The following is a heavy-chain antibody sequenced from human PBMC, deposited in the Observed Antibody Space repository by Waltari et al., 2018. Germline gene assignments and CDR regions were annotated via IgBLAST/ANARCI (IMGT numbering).Heavy chain of an antibody. V-gene: IGHV4-34*01. J-gene: IGHJ5*02. CDR3: AKDYGATLRGWFDP. CDR1: GGSFSGYY. Sequence: QVQLQQWGAGLLKPSETRSLTCAVYGGSFSGYYWSWVRQPPGKGLEWIGEINHSGSTNYNPSLKSRVTISVDTSKNQFSLMLNSVTATDTAVYYCAKDYGATLRGWFDPWGQGNLVIVSS. CDR2: INHSGST. D-gene: IGHD4-17*01.